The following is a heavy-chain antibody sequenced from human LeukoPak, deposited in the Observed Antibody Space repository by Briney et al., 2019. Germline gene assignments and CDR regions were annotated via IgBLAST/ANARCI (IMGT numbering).Heavy chain of an antibody. V-gene: IGHV3-30*04. J-gene: IGHJ1*01. CDR2: ISYDGSNK. CDR3: ADHRYSSSAYYFQR. Sequence: GGSLRLSCAASGFTFSSYAMHWVRQAPGKGLEWVAVISYDGSNKYYADSVKGRFTISRDNSKNTLYLQMNNLRAEDTAVYYCADHRYSSSAYYFQRWGQGTLVTVSS. D-gene: IGHD6-13*01. CDR1: GFTFSSYA.